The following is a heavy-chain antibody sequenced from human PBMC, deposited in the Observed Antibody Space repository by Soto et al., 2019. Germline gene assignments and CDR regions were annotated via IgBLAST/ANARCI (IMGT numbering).Heavy chain of an antibody. D-gene: IGHD6-13*01. Sequence: PSETLSLTCTVSGGSISSYYWSWIRQPPGKGLEWIGYIYYSGRANYNPSLKSRVTISVDTSKNQFSLYVTSVTAADTAVYYCARGRYSRVALDYYYYYGMDVWGQGTTVTVSS. CDR3: ARGRYSRVALDYYYYYGMDV. CDR1: GGSISSYY. CDR2: IYYSGRA. J-gene: IGHJ6*02. V-gene: IGHV4-59*08.